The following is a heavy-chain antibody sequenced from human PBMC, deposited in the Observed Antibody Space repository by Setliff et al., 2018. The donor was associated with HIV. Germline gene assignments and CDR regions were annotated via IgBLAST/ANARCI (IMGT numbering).Heavy chain of an antibody. D-gene: IGHD4-17*01. CDR2: IYPSGNI. V-gene: IGHV4-4*07. CDR1: GGSISRYY. Sequence: SETLSLTCTVSGGSISRYYWSWIRQPAGKGLEWIGRIYPSGNINYNPSLKSRLTMSIDTSKNQFSLKLSSVTATDTAVYYCGTVTTGHWYFDLWGRGTLVTVSS. J-gene: IGHJ2*01. CDR3: GTVTTGHWYFDL.